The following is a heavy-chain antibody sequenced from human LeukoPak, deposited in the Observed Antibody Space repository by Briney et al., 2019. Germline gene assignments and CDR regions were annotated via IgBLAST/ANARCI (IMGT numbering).Heavy chain of an antibody. CDR3: ARTGRDSSWYIDES. Sequence: GGSLRLSCLASGFTVSSTYMSWVRQAPGKGLEWVSVTYSGGSTYYADSVKGRFTISRDNAKSSLYLQMNSLRAEDAALYYCARTGRDSSWYIDESWGQGTLVTVSS. D-gene: IGHD6-13*01. CDR1: GFTVSSTY. J-gene: IGHJ4*02. V-gene: IGHV3-53*01. CDR2: TYSGGST.